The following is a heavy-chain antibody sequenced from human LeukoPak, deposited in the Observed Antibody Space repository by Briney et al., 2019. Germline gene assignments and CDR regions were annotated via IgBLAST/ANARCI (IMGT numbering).Heavy chain of an antibody. CDR2: IYYSGST. Sequence: SETLSLTCTVSGGSISSYYWSWIRQPPGKGLEWIGYIYYSGSTNYNPSLKSRVTISVDTSKNQFSLKLSSVTAADTAVYYCARVDYGDYGPLFDYWGQGTLVTVSS. J-gene: IGHJ4*02. D-gene: IGHD4-17*01. V-gene: IGHV4-59*01. CDR3: ARVDYGDYGPLFDY. CDR1: GGSISSYY.